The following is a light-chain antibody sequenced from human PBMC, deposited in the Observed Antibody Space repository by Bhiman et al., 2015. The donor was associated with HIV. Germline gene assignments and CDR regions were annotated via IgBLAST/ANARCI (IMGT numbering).Light chain of an antibody. CDR3: CSYAGSNTFL. J-gene: IGLJ2*01. V-gene: IGLV2-23*02. CDR1: SSNIGNNY. Sequence: QSVLTQPPSVSAAPGQKVTISCSGSSSNIGNNYVSWYQQLPGTAPKLMIYEVTIRPLGVSNRFSGSKSGNTASLTISGLQAEDEADYYCCSYAGSNTFLFGGGTKLTVL. CDR2: EVT.